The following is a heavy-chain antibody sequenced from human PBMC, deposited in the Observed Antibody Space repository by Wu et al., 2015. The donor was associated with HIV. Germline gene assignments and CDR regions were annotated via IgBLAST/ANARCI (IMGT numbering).Heavy chain of an antibody. CDR2: INPKSGGS. D-gene: IGHD1-26*01. V-gene: IGHV1-2*02. CDR3: TKDYGIVGSTLPEYFQH. CDR1: GYSFIDNY. J-gene: IGHJ1*01. Sequence: QVQLMQSGAEVKKPGASVTVSCKTSGYSFIDNYIHWVRQAPGQGLEWMGWINPKSGGSRSPQKFQGRVSMTRDTSVNTVYLQLTRLQFDDTAIYYCTKDYGIVGSTLPEYFQHWARAPWSPSPQ.